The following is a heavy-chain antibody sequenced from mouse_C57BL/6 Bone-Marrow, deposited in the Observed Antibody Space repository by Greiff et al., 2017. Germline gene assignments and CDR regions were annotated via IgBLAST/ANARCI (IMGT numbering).Heavy chain of an antibody. CDR2: IHPNSGST. Sequence: QVQLQQPGAELVKPGASVKLSCKASGYTFTSYWMHWVKQRPGQGLEWIGMIHPNSGSTNYNEKFKSKATLTVDKSSSTAYMQLSSLTSEDSAVYYCARHLAHWYFDVWGTGTTVTVSS. J-gene: IGHJ1*03. V-gene: IGHV1-64*01. CDR3: ARHLAHWYFDV. CDR1: GYTFTSYW. D-gene: IGHD6-1*01.